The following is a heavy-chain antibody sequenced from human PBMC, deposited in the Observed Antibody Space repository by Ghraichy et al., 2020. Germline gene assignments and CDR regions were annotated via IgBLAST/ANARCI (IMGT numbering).Heavy chain of an antibody. J-gene: IGHJ4*02. CDR3: ARGGPYDFWSLSDFDY. CDR2: INSDGSST. V-gene: IGHV3-74*01. D-gene: IGHD3-3*01. CDR1: GFTFSSYW. Sequence: GGSLRLSCAASGFTFSSYWMHWVRQAPGKGLVWVSRINSDGSSTSYADSVKGRFTISRDNAKNTLYLQMNSLRAEDTAVYYCARGGPYDFWSLSDFDYWGQGTLVTVSS.